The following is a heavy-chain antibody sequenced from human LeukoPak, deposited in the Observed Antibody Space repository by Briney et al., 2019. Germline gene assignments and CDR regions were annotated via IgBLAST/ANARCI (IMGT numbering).Heavy chain of an antibody. CDR1: GGSISSSSYY. J-gene: IGHJ4*02. Sequence: SETLSLTCTVSGGSISSSSYYWSWIRQPPGKGLEWIGYIYYSGSTNYNPSLKSRVTISVDTSKNQFSLKLSSVTAADTAVYYCASGYCSGGSCYLDYWGQGTLVTVSS. CDR3: ASGYCSGGSCYLDY. CDR2: IYYSGST. V-gene: IGHV4-61*01. D-gene: IGHD2-15*01.